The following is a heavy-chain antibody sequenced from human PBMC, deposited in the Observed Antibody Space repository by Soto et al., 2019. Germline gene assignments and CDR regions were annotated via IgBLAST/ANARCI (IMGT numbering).Heavy chain of an antibody. V-gene: IGHV3-15*01. CDR2: IKSKTDGGTT. Sequence: PGGSLRLSCAASGFTFSNAWMRWVRQAPGKGLEWVGRIKSKTDGGTTDYAAPVKGRFTISRDDSKNTLYLQMNSLKTEDTAVYYCTTEGPDSNYYYYYGMDVWGQGTTVTVSS. CDR3: TTEGPDSNYYYYYGMDV. D-gene: IGHD4-4*01. J-gene: IGHJ6*02. CDR1: GFTFSNAW.